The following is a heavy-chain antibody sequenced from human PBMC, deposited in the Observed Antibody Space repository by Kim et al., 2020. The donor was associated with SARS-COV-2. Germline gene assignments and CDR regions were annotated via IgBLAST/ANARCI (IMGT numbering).Heavy chain of an antibody. V-gene: IGHV1-24*01. Sequence: ASVKVSCKVSGYTLTELSMHWVRQAPGKGLEWMGGFDPEDGETIYAQKFQGRVTMTEDTSTDTAYMELSSLRSEDTAVYYCATGVAVAGTPSDYYYYYGMDVWGQGTTGTVSS. CDR3: ATGVAVAGTPSDYYYYYGMDV. J-gene: IGHJ6*02. D-gene: IGHD6-19*01. CDR2: FDPEDGET. CDR1: GYTLTELS.